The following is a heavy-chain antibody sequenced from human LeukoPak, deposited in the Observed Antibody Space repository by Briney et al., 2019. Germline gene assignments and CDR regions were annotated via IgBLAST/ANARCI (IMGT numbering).Heavy chain of an antibody. Sequence: SVKVSCKASGGTFSSYAISWVRQAPGQGLEWLGGIIPIFGTANYAQKFQGRVTIAADESTSTAYMELSSLRSEDTAVYYCAKEESGGSCPYWGQGTLVTVSS. CDR1: GGTFSSYA. V-gene: IGHV1-69*13. CDR2: IIPIFGTA. D-gene: IGHD2-15*01. J-gene: IGHJ4*02. CDR3: AKEESGGSCPY.